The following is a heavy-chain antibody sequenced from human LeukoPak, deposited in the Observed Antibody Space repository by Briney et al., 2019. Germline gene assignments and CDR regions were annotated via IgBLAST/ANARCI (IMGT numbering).Heavy chain of an antibody. CDR2: ISGSGGTT. Sequence: GGSLRLSCTPSGFTFGDYGMSWVRQAPGKGLEWVSVISGSGGTTYYADSVKGRFTISRDNSKNTLYLQMNSLRAEDTAVYYCAKSGRDGSSFDYWGQGTLVTVSS. J-gene: IGHJ4*02. V-gene: IGHV3-23*01. CDR1: GFTFGDYG. CDR3: AKSGRDGSSFDY. D-gene: IGHD5-24*01.